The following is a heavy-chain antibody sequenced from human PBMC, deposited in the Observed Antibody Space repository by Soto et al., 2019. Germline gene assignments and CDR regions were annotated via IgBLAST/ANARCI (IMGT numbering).Heavy chain of an antibody. V-gene: IGHV1-46*01. CDR1: GYTFTSYY. J-gene: IGHJ4*02. D-gene: IGHD3-22*01. CDR3: ARDPPRLYYDSSGLDY. Sequence: ASVKVSCKASGYTFTSYYMHWVRQAPGQGLEWMGIINPSGGSTSYAQKFQGRVTMTRDTSTSTVYMELSSLRSEDTAVYYCARDPPRLYYDSSGLDYWGQGTLVTVSS. CDR2: INPSGGST.